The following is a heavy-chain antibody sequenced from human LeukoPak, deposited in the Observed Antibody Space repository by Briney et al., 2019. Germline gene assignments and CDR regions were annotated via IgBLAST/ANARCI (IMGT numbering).Heavy chain of an antibody. CDR1: GGSISSGDYY. V-gene: IGHV4-39*07. J-gene: IGHJ4*02. D-gene: IGHD2-2*01. CDR2: IHYSGST. Sequence: SETLSLTCTVSGGSISSGDYYWSWIRQPPGKGLEWIGSIHYSGSTYYNPSLKSRVTISVDTSKSQFSLRLNSVTAADTAVYYCARYCTSTTCSYKRGHDYWGQGTLVTVSS. CDR3: ARYCTSTTCSYKRGHDY.